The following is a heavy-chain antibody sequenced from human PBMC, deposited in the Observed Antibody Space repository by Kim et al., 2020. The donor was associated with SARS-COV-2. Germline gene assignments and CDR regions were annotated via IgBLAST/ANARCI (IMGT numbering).Heavy chain of an antibody. D-gene: IGHD6-19*01. CDR3: AKDKNPYSSGWYYFDY. V-gene: IGHV3-9*01. CDR1: GFTFDDYA. J-gene: IGHJ4*02. Sequence: GGSLRLSCAASGFTFDDYAMHWVRQAPGKGLEWVSGISWNSGSIGYADSVKGRFTISRDNAKNSLYLQMNSLRAEDTALYYCAKDKNPYSSGWYYFDYWGQGTLVTVSS. CDR2: ISWNSGSI.